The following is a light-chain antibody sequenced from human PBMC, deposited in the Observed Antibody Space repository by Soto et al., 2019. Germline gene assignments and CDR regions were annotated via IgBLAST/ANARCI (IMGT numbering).Light chain of an antibody. CDR3: CSFSGSPYV. J-gene: IGLJ1*01. V-gene: IGLV2-11*01. CDR2: DVT. CDR1: SSDVGGYNY. Sequence: QSALTQPRSVSGSPGQSVTISCTGTSSDVGGYNYVSWYQQHPGKAPKLMIYDVTKRPSGVPDRFSGSKSGNTASLTISGLHADDDADYYCCSFSGSPYVFGSGNKLTVL.